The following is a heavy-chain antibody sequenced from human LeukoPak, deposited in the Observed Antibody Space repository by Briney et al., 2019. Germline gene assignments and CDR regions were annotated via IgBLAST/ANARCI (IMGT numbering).Heavy chain of an antibody. V-gene: IGHV3-7*01. J-gene: IGHJ4*02. CDR1: RFTLISYW. D-gene: IGHD3-22*01. Sequence: GGSLRHSRVASRFTLISYWMSWVRQTPGRGVGWVANIKKDGSEKYYVDSVKGRFTISRHNGKNSLYLQMNSLTDEDTTVYYCARDGLPEAYYYDSSGAELDYWGQGTLVTVSS. CDR2: IKKDGSEK. CDR3: ARDGLPEAYYYDSSGAELDY.